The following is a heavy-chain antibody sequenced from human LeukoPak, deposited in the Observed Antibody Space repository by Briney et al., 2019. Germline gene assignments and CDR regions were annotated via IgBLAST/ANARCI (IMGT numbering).Heavy chain of an antibody. D-gene: IGHD3-22*01. J-gene: IGHJ4*02. CDR3: ASGTYYYDSSGSKADY. CDR2: INPNSGGT. Sequence: GSSVKVSCKASGGTFSSYAISWVRQAPGQGLEWMGWINPNSGGTNYAQKFQGRVTMTRDTSISTAYMELSRLRSDDTAVYYCASGTYYYDSSGSKADYWGQGTLVTVSS. CDR1: GGTFSSYA. V-gene: IGHV1-2*02.